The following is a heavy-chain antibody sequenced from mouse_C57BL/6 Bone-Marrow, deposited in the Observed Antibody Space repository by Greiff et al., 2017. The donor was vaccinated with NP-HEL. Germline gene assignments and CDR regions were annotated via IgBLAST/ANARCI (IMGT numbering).Heavy chain of an antibody. D-gene: IGHD1-1*01. Sequence: VQLQQSGAELVRPGASVKLSCKASGYTFTDYYINWVKQRPGQGLEWIARIYPGSGNTYYNEKFKGKATLTAEKSSSTAYMQLSSLTSEDSAVYFCAREVITTVGRYFDYWGQGTTLTVSS. CDR3: AREVITTVGRYFDY. J-gene: IGHJ2*01. CDR2: IYPGSGNT. V-gene: IGHV1-76*01. CDR1: GYTFTDYY.